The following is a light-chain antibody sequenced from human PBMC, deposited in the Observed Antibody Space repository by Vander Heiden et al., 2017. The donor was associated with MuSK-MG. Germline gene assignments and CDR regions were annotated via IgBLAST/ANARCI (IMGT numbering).Light chain of an antibody. CDR3: QQYGSSPPIT. CDR2: GAS. V-gene: IGKV3-20*01. J-gene: IGKJ5*01. Sequence: EIVLTQSPGILSLSPGERATLPCRASQSVSFNHLAWYQQKPGQAPRLLIHGASSRATGIPDRFSGSGSGTDFTLTISRLEPKDFAVYYCQQYGSSPPITFGQGTRLEIK. CDR1: QSVSFNH.